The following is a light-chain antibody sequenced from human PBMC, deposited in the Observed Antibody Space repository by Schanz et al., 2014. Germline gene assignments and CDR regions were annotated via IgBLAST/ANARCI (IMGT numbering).Light chain of an antibody. CDR2: ANN. J-gene: IGLJ3*02. Sequence: QSVLTQPPSVSGAPGQRVTISCTGSTSNLGATYDVHWYQQLPGAAPKLLIYANNIRPSGVPDRFSGSKSGNTASLTISGLQAEDEADYYCNSYTTSSTWVFGGGTKLTVL. CDR3: NSYTTSSTWV. CDR1: TSNLGATYD. V-gene: IGLV1-40*01.